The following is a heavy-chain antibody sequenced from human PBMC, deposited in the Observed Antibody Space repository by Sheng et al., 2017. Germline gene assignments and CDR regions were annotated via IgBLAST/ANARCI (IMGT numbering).Heavy chain of an antibody. V-gene: IGHV4-34*01. CDR1: GGSFSDYY. Sequence: QVLLQQWGAGLLKPSETLSLTCAVYGGSFSDYYWSWIRQPPREGAGVDWGKSIIEEAPTTTRPSKSRVTISVDTSKNQFSLNLISVTAADTAVYYCARGWKGRKERYWYFDLWGPGTLVTV. CDR2: SIIEEAP. J-gene: IGHJ2*01. CDR3: ARGWKGRKERYWYFDL. D-gene: IGHD1-1*01.